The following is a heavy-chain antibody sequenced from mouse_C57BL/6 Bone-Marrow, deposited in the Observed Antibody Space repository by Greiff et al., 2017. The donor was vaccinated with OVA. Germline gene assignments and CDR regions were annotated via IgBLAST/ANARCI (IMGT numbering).Heavy chain of an antibody. CDR3: ASLLVYYAMDY. CDR2: ISDGGSYT. J-gene: IGHJ4*01. Sequence: EVKLEESGGGLVKPGGSLTLSCAASGFTFSSYAMSWVRQTPEKSLAWVATISDGGSYTYYPDNVKGRFTISRDNAKNNLKLQMSHLKTEDTAMYYGASLLVYYAMDYWGQGTSVTVSS. CDR1: GFTFSSYA. V-gene: IGHV5-4*03.